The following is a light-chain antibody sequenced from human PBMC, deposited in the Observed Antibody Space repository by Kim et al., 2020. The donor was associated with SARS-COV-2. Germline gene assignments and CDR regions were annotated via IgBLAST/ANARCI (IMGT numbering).Light chain of an antibody. CDR2: GKN. V-gene: IGLV3-19*01. Sequence: ALGETVRITCEGGSRRSCYASWYHQKQGQAPVIVIYGKNDRPSGIPDRFSGSSSGNTAALTITGAQAEDEADDYCNSRDSSGNHGVFGGGTQLTVL. CDR1: SRRSCY. CDR3: NSRDSSGNHGV. J-gene: IGLJ3*02.